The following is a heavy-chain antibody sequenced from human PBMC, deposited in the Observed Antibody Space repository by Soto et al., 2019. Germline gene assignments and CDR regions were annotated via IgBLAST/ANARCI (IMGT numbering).Heavy chain of an antibody. D-gene: IGHD5-18*01. CDR3: ARDLRGYSYGHFDY. Sequence: PGGSLRLSCAASGFTFSSYGMHWVRQAPGKGLEWVSSISSSSSYIYYADSVKGRFTISRDNAKNSLYLQMNSLRAEDTAVYYCARDLRGYSYGHFDYWGQGTLVTVSS. V-gene: IGHV3-21*01. CDR1: GFTFSSYG. J-gene: IGHJ4*02. CDR2: ISSSSSYI.